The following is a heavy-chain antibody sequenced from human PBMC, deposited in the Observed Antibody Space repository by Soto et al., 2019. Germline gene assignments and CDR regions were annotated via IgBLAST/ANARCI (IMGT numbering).Heavy chain of an antibody. Sequence: EVQLLESGGGLVQPGGSLRLSCAASGFTFSSYAMSWVRQAPGQGLEWVSAISGSGGSTYYADSVKGRFTISRDNSKNTLYLQMNSLGAEDTAVYYCAKDHAYSSSWLSSHNWFDPWGQGTLFTVSS. CDR1: GFTFSSYA. J-gene: IGHJ5*02. CDR2: ISGSGGST. D-gene: IGHD6-13*01. CDR3: AKDHAYSSSWLSSHNWFDP. V-gene: IGHV3-23*01.